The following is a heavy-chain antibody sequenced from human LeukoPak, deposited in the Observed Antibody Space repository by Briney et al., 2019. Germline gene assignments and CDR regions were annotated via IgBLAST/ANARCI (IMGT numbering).Heavy chain of an antibody. D-gene: IGHD3-3*01. Sequence: SETLSLTCAVYGGSFSGYYWSWLRQPPGKGLEWIGEINHSGSTNYNPSLKSRVTISVDTSKNQFSLKLSSVTAADTAVYYCARGILKLRFLEWLYNWFDPWGQGTLVTVSS. V-gene: IGHV4-34*01. CDR2: INHSGST. J-gene: IGHJ5*02. CDR3: ARGILKLRFLEWLYNWFDP. CDR1: GGSFSGYY.